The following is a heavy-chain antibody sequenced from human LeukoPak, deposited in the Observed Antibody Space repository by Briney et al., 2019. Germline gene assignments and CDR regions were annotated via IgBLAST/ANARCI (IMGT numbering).Heavy chain of an antibody. CDR1: GFTFSTYG. CDR2: ISYDGSEK. J-gene: IGHJ4*02. CDR3: AIEQNSGWRDFDY. D-gene: IGHD6-19*01. V-gene: IGHV3-30*03. Sequence: GGSLRLSCAASGFTFSTYGMHWVRQAPGRGLEWVAVISYDGSEKYYPDSVKGRFTISRDNSRNTVFLQMNSLRAEDTAVYYCAIEQNSGWRDFDYWGQGTLVTVSS.